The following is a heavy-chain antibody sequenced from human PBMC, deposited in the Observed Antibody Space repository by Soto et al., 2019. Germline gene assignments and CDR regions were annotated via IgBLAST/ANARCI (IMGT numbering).Heavy chain of an antibody. Sequence: QLQLQESGSGLVKPSQTLSLTCAVSGGSISSGGYSWSWTRQPPGKGLEWIGYIYHSGSTYYHPSLATRVTISVDTSKNQFSLKLSSVTAADTAVYYCARAGGLGAVAVDYWGQGTLVTVSS. CDR3: ARAGGLGAVAVDY. CDR2: IYHSGST. D-gene: IGHD6-19*01. CDR1: GGSISSGGYS. J-gene: IGHJ4*02. V-gene: IGHV4-30-2*01.